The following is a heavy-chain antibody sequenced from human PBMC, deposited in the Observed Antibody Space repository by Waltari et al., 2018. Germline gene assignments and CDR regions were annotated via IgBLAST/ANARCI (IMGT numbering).Heavy chain of an antibody. CDR2: ISPILAIA. Sequence: QVQLVQSGAEVKKPGSSVKVSCKASGGTFSSYTISWVRQAPGQGLEWMGRISPILAIANYAQKFQGRVTITAYKSTSTAYMELSSLRSEDTAVYYCARDEIAVAGTGDYWGQGTLVTVSS. D-gene: IGHD6-19*01. V-gene: IGHV1-69*08. CDR1: GGTFSSYT. CDR3: ARDEIAVAGTGDY. J-gene: IGHJ4*02.